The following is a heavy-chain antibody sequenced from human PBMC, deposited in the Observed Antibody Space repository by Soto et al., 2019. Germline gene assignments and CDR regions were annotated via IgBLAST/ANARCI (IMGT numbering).Heavy chain of an antibody. V-gene: IGHV4-34*10. CDR1: GGSFSGYY. Sequence: SETLSLTCAVYGGSFSGYYWSWIRQPPGRGLEWIGEINYTGTNNYNPSLKSRVTMSVDTSTNQFSLKLSSVTAADTAVYYCARLTGNNWFDPWGQGILVTVSS. CDR2: INYTGTN. J-gene: IGHJ5*02. CDR3: ARLTGNNWFDP.